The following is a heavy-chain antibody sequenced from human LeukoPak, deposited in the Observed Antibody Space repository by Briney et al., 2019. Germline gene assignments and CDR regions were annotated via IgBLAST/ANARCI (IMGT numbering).Heavy chain of an antibody. J-gene: IGHJ4*02. CDR3: ARATAGTTLFEGIDY. V-gene: IGHV4-39*07. D-gene: IGHD1-1*01. CDR2: IYHSGST. Sequence: SETLSLTCTVSGGSISSSSYYWGRIRQPPGKGLEWIGSIYHSGSTYYSPSLKSRVTISVDTSKNQFSLKLSSVTAADTAVYYCARATAGTTLFEGIDYWGQGTLVTVSS. CDR1: GGSISSSSYY.